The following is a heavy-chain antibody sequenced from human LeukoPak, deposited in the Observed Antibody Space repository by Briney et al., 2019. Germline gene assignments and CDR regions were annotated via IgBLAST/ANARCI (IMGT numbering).Heavy chain of an antibody. J-gene: IGHJ3*02. D-gene: IGHD7-27*01. Sequence: SSETLSLTCTVSGGSVSSGSYYWSWIRQPPGKGLEWIGYIYYSGSTNYNPSLKSRVTISVDTSKNQFSLKLSSVTAADTAVYYCARDGEGGAFHIWGQGTMVTVSS. CDR1: GGSVSSGSYY. CDR3: ARDGEGGAFHI. CDR2: IYYSGST. V-gene: IGHV4-61*01.